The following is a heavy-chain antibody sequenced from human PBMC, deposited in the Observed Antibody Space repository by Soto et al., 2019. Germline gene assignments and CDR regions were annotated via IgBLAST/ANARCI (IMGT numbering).Heavy chain of an antibody. D-gene: IGHD1-1*01. CDR1: GFSFSSFY. J-gene: IGHJ4*02. V-gene: IGHV3-21*06. CDR3: ARREVTTYHFFDY. Sequence: TXVCLRRSGLTSGFSFSSFYMDGVPRAPGKGLEWVSSIHRASTYIYYADSVRGRFTISRDNAKSSLYLQMNSLTVEDTAVYYCARREVTTYHFFDYWGQGALVTFSS. CDR2: IHRASTYI.